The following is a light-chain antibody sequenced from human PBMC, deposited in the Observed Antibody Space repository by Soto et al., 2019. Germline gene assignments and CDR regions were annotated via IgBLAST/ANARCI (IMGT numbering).Light chain of an antibody. CDR2: EAS. J-gene: IGKJ4*01. CDR3: QQYDNVPLT. Sequence: DIQMTQSPSSLSASVGDRVTITCQASQDISNDLNWYQQKPGKAPKVLIYEASNLKTGVPSRFSGSGSGTDFTFTISSLQPEDIGTYFCQQYDNVPLTFGGGTKVEIK. V-gene: IGKV1-33*01. CDR1: QDISND.